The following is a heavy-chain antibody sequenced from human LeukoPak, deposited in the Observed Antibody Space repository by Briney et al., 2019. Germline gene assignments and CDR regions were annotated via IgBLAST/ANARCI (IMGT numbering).Heavy chain of an antibody. CDR1: GDSIRSYY. CDR2: IYYNGTT. D-gene: IGHD3-22*01. J-gene: IGHJ4*02. V-gene: IGHV4-59*01. Sequence: SETLSLTCTFSGDSIRSYYWSWIRQPPGKGLEWIGYIYYNGTTKQNPSLKSRVTLSVDTSKNQLYLKLNSVTAADTAVYYCARDSRGYYDSSGYFDHWGQGTLVTVSS. CDR3: ARDSRGYYDSSGYFDH.